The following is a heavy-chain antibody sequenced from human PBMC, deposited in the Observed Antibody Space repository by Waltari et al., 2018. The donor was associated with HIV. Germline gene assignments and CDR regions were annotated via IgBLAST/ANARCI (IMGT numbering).Heavy chain of an antibody. J-gene: IGHJ4*02. CDR2: ISYDGSDK. CDR1: GFTFNNYI. D-gene: IGHD1-1*01. V-gene: IGHV3-30*16. CDR3: AREAVTTNYYFDN. Sequence: VQLVESGGGVVQPGRSLRLSCTGSGFTFNNYILHWVRQAPGKGLEWIARISYDGSDKDYADSLRGRFTISRDNSKNTLFLQMDSLRIEDTALYYCAREAVTTNYYFDNWGQGTLVTVSS.